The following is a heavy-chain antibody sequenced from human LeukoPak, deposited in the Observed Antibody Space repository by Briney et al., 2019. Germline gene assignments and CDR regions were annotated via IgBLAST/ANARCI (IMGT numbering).Heavy chain of an antibody. CDR3: TNRVPDYSSSSGSYSYYFDD. Sequence: GGSLRLSCAASGFSFESYGINWVRQAPGKGLEWVGFIRSKANGGATEYAVSVKGRFTISRDDSKSIVYLQMSSLKTEDTAMYYCTNRVPDYSSSSGSYSYYFDDWGQGTLVIVSS. D-gene: IGHD3-10*01. V-gene: IGHV3-49*04. CDR2: IRSKANGGAT. J-gene: IGHJ4*02. CDR1: GFSFESYG.